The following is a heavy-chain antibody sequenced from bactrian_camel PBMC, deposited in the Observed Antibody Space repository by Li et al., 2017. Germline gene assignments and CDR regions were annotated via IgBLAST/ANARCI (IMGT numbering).Heavy chain of an antibody. J-gene: IGHJ4*01. CDR1: GYTFNHNC. D-gene: IGHD2*01. Sequence: HVQLVESGGASVQAGGSLRLSCAASGYTFNHNCMGWVRQGPGKEREVVASIYTGDGGRMYTDSVKGRFTISQAKNIMYLQMNSLKPDDTAMYYCAAGDPIPMRVLNHEDYNYWGQGTQVTVS. CDR2: IYTGDGGR. V-gene: IGHV3S63*01. CDR3: AAGDPIPMRVLNHEDYNY.